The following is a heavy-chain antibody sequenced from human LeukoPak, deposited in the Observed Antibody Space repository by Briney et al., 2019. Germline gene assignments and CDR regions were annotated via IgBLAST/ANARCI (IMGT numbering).Heavy chain of an antibody. CDR1: GGSISPYY. CDR3: AGTNRDGYSMPGFDY. D-gene: IGHD2-15*01. CDR2: IYYSGST. Sequence: SETLSLTCTVSGGSISPYYWSWIRQPPGKGLEWIGCIYYSGSTNYNPSLKSRVTISVDTSKNQFSLKVTSVTAADTAVYYCAGTNRDGYSMPGFDYWGQGTLVTVSS. J-gene: IGHJ4*02. V-gene: IGHV4-59*08.